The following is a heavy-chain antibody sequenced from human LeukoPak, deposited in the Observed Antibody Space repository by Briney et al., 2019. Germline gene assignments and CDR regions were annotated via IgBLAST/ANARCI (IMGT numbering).Heavy chain of an antibody. V-gene: IGHV4-59*11. J-gene: IGHJ3*02. Sequence: PSETLSLTCTVSGDSMNSHYWSWIRQPPGKGLEWIGYISYIGSTNYNPSLKSRVTISVDTSKSQFSLRLSSVTAADTAVYYCARDPTTVTKGLDIWGQGTMVTVSS. CDR3: ARDPTTVTKGLDI. D-gene: IGHD4-17*01. CDR1: GDSMNSHY. CDR2: ISYIGST.